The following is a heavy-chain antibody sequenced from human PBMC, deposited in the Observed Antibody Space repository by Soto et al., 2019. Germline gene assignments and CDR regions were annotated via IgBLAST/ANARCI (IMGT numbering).Heavy chain of an antibody. V-gene: IGHV1-3*01. CDR1: GYTFTSYA. J-gene: IGHJ6*02. D-gene: IGHD3-9*01. CDR3: ARRHDILTGYTKYYYYGMDV. Sequence: ASVKVSCKASGYTFTSYAMHWVRQAPGQRLEWMGWINAGNGNTKYSQKFQGRVTITRDTSASTAYMELSSLRSEDTAVYYCARRHDILTGYTKYYYYGMDVWGQGTTVTVS. CDR2: INAGNGNT.